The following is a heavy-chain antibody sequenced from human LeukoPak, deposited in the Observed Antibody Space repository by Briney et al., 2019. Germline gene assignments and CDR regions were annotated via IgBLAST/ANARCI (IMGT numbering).Heavy chain of an antibody. D-gene: IGHD3-10*01. CDR3: ARDLRFGGAY. CDR1: GYTFTGYY. V-gene: IGHV1-2*06. J-gene: IGHJ4*02. Sequence: ASVKVSCKASGYTFTGYYMHLVRQGPGQGLEWMGLINPNSGGTNYAQKFQGRVTMTRDTCISTAYMELSRLRSDDTAVYYCARDLRFGGAYWGQGTLVTVSS. CDR2: INPNSGGT.